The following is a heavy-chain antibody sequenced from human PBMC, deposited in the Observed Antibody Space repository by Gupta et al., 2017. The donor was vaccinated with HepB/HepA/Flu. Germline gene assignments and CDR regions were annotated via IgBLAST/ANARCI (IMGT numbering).Heavy chain of an antibody. CDR1: GFSLSTSGVG. Sequence: QITLKESGPTLVKPTQTLTLTCTFSGFSLSTSGVGVGCILQPPGKALEVLALIYWNDDKSYRQARKSRLTITKETSKNQVVLTMNNMDIVDTAKYYCAHRSRSCRRGDYFDYWGQGNLLNVS. CDR3: AHRSRSCRRGDYFDY. V-gene: IGHV2-5*01. J-gene: IGHJ4*02. CDR2: IYWNDDK. D-gene: IGHD6-6*01.